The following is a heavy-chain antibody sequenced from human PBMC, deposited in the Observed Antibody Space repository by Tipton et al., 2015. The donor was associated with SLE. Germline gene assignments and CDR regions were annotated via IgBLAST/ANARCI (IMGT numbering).Heavy chain of an antibody. CDR2: NNHNGST. J-gene: IGHJ4*02. Sequence: TLSLTCAVYGGSFSGYYWSWVRPPPGKGVGGVGENNHNGSTNYNPSPKSRVTISVDTSKNHFSLKLSSVAAADTAVYYCARHPSVYYFDYWGQGTLVTVSS. CDR3: ARHPSVYYFDY. V-gene: IGHV4-34*01. D-gene: IGHD1-14*01. CDR1: GGSFSGYY.